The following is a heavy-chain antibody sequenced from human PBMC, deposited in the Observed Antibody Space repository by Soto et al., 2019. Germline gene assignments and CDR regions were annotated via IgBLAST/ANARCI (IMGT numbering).Heavy chain of an antibody. V-gene: IGHV3-11*01. J-gene: IGHJ4*02. CDR2: INFSGSSI. CDR3: ARENGPFDY. Sequence: GGSLRLSCAASGFTISDYYMTWIRQAPGKGLEWVSHINFSGSSIYYADSVKGRFTISRDNAKNSLYLQMNSLRAEDTAVYYCARENGPFDYWGQGTLVTVSS. CDR1: GFTISDYY. D-gene: IGHD1-1*01.